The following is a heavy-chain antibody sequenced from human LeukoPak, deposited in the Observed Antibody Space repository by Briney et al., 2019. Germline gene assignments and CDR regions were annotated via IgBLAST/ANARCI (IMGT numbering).Heavy chain of an antibody. Sequence: GGSLRLSCAASGFTFSSYEMNWVRQAPGKGLEWVSSISSSSSYIYYADLVKGRFTISRDNAKNSLYLQMNSLRAEDTAVYYCARDYYGDYYFDYWGQGTLVTVSS. J-gene: IGHJ4*02. CDR1: GFTFSSYE. V-gene: IGHV3-21*01. D-gene: IGHD4-17*01. CDR3: ARDYYGDYYFDY. CDR2: ISSSSSYI.